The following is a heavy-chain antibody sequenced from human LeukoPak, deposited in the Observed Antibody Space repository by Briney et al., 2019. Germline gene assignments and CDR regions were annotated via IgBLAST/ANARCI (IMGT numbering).Heavy chain of an antibody. Sequence: GGSLRLSCAASGNYWMHWVRQAPGKGLEWVSGISASGGSTYYADSVRGRFTISRDNSENTLYVQMNSLRDEDTAVYYCAKDQRWESPHYLDSWGQGTLVTVSS. CDR1: GNYW. D-gene: IGHD1-26*01. CDR2: ISASGGST. V-gene: IGHV3-23*01. CDR3: AKDQRWESPHYLDS. J-gene: IGHJ4*02.